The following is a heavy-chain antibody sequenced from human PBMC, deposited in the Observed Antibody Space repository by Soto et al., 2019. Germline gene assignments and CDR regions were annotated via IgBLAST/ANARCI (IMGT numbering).Heavy chain of an antibody. CDR2: IRNQGYGGTA. CDR3: VRGSFGYYGP. V-gene: IGHV3-49*04. CDR1: GFPFGDYA. J-gene: IGHJ4*01. Sequence: GSLRLSCTTSGFPFGDYAMTWVRQAPGKGLEWVGFIRNQGYGGTAEYATSVKGRFIISRDDSMSSAYLQLNSLKVDDSAVYYCVRGSFGYYGPWGQGTMVTVSS. D-gene: IGHD3-22*01.